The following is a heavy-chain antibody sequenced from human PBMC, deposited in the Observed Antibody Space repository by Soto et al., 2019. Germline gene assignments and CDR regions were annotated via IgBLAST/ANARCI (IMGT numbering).Heavy chain of an antibody. CDR2: ISGTTTEI. CDR3: AKGLFWAGNLDY. V-gene: IGHV3-23*01. J-gene: IGHJ4*02. D-gene: IGHD6-19*01. Sequence: EVQVLASGGGLVQPGGSLRLSCAASGFSYTSYAMNWVRQAPGKGLEWISGISGTTTEIHYADSVKGRFTISRDNSKNTVYLQMSSLRAEDTAVYYCAKGLFWAGNLDYWGQGILVTVSS. CDR1: GFSYTSYA.